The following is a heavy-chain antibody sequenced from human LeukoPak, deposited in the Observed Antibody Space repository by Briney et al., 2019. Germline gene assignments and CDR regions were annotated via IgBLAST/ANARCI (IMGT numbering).Heavy chain of an antibody. V-gene: IGHV3-49*04. CDR1: GFTFGDYA. CDR2: IRRKVSGATT. D-gene: IGHD2-15*01. J-gene: IGHJ4*02. Sequence: GSLRLSCTVSGFTFGDYAMGWVRQAPGKGLEWVGLIRRKVSGATTEYAASVKGRFTISRDDSKSIAYLQMNSLKTEDTAMYYCTRNIYCSGGSCSYYFYYWGQGTLVTVSS. CDR3: TRNIYCSGGSCSYYFYY.